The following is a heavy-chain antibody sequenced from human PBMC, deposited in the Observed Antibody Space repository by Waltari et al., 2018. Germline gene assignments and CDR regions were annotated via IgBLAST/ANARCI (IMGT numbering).Heavy chain of an antibody. CDR2: INLDGDVK. CDR1: GFSLSSYW. CDR3: ARGQGYLIDY. J-gene: IGHJ4*02. D-gene: IGHD3-22*01. Sequence: EVQLVESGGALVQPGGSLRLSCAASGFSLSSYWMNWVRQAPGKGLEWVAIINLDGDVKHYVDSGKGRFTISRDNIKNSLYLQMNSLRAEDTAVYDCARGQGYLIDYWGQGTLVTVSS. V-gene: IGHV3-7*01.